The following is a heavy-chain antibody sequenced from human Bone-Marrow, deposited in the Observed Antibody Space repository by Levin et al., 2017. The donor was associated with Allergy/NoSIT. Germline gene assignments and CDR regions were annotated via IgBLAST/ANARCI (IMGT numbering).Heavy chain of an antibody. CDR1: GFTFGSYS. V-gene: IGHV3-21*01. D-gene: IGHD3-10*01. CDR3: ARDYYASGSFIH. CDR2: ITSRSRDI. J-gene: IGHJ4*02. Sequence: GGSLRLSCAASGFTFGSYSMNWVRQAPGKGLEWVSCITSRSRDIYYADSVKGRFTISRDNAKNSVYLQMNSLRADDTAVYYCARDYYASGSFIHWGRGTLVTVSS.